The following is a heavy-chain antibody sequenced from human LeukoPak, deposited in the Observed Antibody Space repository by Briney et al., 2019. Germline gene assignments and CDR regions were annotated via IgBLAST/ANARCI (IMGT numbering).Heavy chain of an antibody. CDR3: ASDPSRGYPMTEDAFDI. J-gene: IGHJ3*02. CDR1: GFTFSSYS. CDR2: ISSSSSYI. D-gene: IGHD2-15*01. V-gene: IGHV3-21*01. Sequence: PGGSLRLSCAASGFTFSSYSMNWVRQAPGKGLEWVSSISSSSSYIYYADSVKGRFTISRDNAKNSLYLQMNSLRAEDTAVYYCASDPSRGYPMTEDAFDIWGQGTMVTVSS.